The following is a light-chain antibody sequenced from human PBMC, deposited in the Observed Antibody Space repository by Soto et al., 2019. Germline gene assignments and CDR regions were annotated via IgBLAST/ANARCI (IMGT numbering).Light chain of an antibody. Sequence: QSALTQPASVSGSPGQSITISCAGTSTDVGGSNYVSWYQQHPGKAPKLMIYDVYNRPSGVSNRFSGSKSGNTASLTISGLQAEDEADYYCSSHSSSGNIEVFGAGTKLTVL. CDR3: SSHSSSGNIEV. CDR1: STDVGGSNY. V-gene: IGLV2-14*03. J-gene: IGLJ2*01. CDR2: DVY.